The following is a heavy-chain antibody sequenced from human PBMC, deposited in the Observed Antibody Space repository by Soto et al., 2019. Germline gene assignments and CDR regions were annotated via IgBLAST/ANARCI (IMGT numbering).Heavy chain of an antibody. CDR2: IYYSGST. CDR3: ARDSRSGYDFNGMDV. J-gene: IGHJ6*02. Sequence: SETLSLTCTVSGGSISSGGYYWSWIRQHPGKGLEWIGYIYYSGSTYYNPSLKSRVTISVDTSKNQFSLKLSSVTAADTAVYYCARDSRSGYDFNGMDVWGQGTTVTVSS. V-gene: IGHV4-31*03. CDR1: GGSISSGGYY. D-gene: IGHD5-12*01.